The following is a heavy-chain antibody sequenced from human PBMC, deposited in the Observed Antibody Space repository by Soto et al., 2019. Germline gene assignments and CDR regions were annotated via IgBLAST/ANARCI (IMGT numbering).Heavy chain of an antibody. CDR2: ISGSGGST. J-gene: IGHJ3*02. D-gene: IGHD6-13*01. V-gene: IGHV3-23*01. Sequence: GESLKISCAASGFTFSSYAMSWVRQAPGKGLEWVSAISGSGGSTYYADSVKGRFTISRDNSKNTLYMQMNSLRAEDTAVYYCAGSRIAAAGDAFDIWGQGTMVTVSS. CDR3: AGSRIAAAGDAFDI. CDR1: GFTFSSYA.